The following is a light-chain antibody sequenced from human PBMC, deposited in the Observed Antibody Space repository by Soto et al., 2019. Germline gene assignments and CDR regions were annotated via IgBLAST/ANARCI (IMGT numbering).Light chain of an antibody. V-gene: IGLV2-14*01. Sequence: QSVLTQPASVSGSPGQSITISCIGTPSDVGGFDYVSWYQQYPGKAPKLLIHAVTDRPPGVSGRFSGSKSGDTASLTISGLQPEDEADYYCSSYATSSDYVFGTGTKVTVL. J-gene: IGLJ1*01. CDR2: AVT. CDR3: SSYATSSDYV. CDR1: PSDVGGFDY.